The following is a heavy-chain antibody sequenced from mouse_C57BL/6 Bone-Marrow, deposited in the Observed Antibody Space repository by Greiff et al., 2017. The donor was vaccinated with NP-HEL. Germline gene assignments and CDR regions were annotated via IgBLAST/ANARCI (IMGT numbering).Heavy chain of an antibody. D-gene: IGHD2-3*01. CDR3: AREDDGYYYFDY. J-gene: IGHJ2*01. V-gene: IGHV1-54*01. CDR2: INPGSGGT. CDR1: GYAFTNYL. Sequence: QVQLKESGAELVRPGTSVKVSCKASGYAFTNYLIVWVKQRPGQGLEWIGVINPGSGGTNYNEKFKGKATLTADKSSSTAYMQLSSLTSEDSAVYFCAREDDGYYYFDYWGQGTTLTVSS.